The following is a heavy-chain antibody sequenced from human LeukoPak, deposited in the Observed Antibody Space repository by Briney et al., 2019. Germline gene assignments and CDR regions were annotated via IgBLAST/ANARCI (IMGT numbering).Heavy chain of an antibody. D-gene: IGHD5-12*01. J-gene: IGHJ6*04. CDR2: ISSNSGSI. CDR3: AKDNSGWGTQDV. Sequence: GGSLRLSCAASGFTFDDYAMHWVRQAPGKGLEWVSGISSNSGSIGYADSVKGRFTISRDNAKNSLYLQMNSLRAEDTALYYCAKDNSGWGTQDVWGKGTTVTISS. CDR1: GFTFDDYA. V-gene: IGHV3-9*01.